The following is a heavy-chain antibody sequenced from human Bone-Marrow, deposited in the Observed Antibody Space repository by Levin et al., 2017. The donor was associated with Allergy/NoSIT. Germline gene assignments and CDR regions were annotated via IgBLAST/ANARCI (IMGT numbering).Heavy chain of an antibody. CDR1: GFSFGDFA. Sequence: GGSLRLSCAASGFSFGDFALSWFRQAPGKGLEWIGFIRRRAFGGTTKYAASVTGRFTISRDDSKRIAYLEMNSLKSEDTAVYYCSRLGGDRDAIEYHLINYGFDVWGHGTTVTVSS. CDR3: SRLGGDRDAIEYHLINYGFDV. D-gene: IGHD2-21*01. CDR2: IRRRAFGGTT. V-gene: IGHV3-49*03. J-gene: IGHJ6*02.